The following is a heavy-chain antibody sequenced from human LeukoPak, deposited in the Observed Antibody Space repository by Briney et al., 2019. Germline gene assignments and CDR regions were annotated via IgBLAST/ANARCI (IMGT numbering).Heavy chain of an antibody. CDR1: GFTFSSHS. D-gene: IGHD3-22*01. J-gene: IGHJ4*02. CDR3: ATTRRIVVVRPYYFDY. CDR2: IKQDGSEK. V-gene: IGHV3-7*03. Sequence: GGSLRLSCAASGFTFSSHSMNWVRQAPGKGLEWVANIKQDGSEKYYVDSVKGRFTISRDNAKNSLYLQMNSLRAEDTAVYYCATTRRIVVVRPYYFDYWGQGTLVTVSS.